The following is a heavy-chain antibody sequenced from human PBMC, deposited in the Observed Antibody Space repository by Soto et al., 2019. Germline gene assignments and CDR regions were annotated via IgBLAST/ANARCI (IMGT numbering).Heavy chain of an antibody. CDR3: ARGAALAGKLDL. D-gene: IGHD6-19*01. Sequence: EVQLVESGGGLVKPGGSVRLSCEASGFTFTSDSMTWVRQAPGKGLEWVSSISSHGGDIFYADSVKGRFTISRDNAKDSLNLQMNSLTGEDSAVYYCARGAALAGKLDLWGQGTLVTVSS. CDR1: GFTFTSDS. J-gene: IGHJ4*02. CDR2: ISSHGGDI. V-gene: IGHV3-21*06.